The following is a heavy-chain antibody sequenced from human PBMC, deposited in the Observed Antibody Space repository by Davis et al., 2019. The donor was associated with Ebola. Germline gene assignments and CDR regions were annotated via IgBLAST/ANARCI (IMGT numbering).Heavy chain of an antibody. CDR3: ARRIKGDGRGGVDV. D-gene: IGHD3-10*02. CDR2: ISGSGRST. CDR1: GFPFSSYA. J-gene: IGHJ6*02. V-gene: IGHV3-23*01. Sequence: PGGSLRLSCPRPGFPFSSYAMTWVPQAPGKGLEWVSLISGSGRSTYYADSVKGRFTISRDNSKNTVYLQMNSLSAEATAVYYCARRIKGDGRGGVDVWGQGTSVTVSS.